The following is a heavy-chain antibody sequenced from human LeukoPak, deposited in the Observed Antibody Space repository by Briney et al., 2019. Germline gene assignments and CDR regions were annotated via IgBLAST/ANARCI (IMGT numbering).Heavy chain of an antibody. CDR2: ISSSGSTI. V-gene: IGHV3-48*01. J-gene: IGHJ5*02. CDR1: GFTFSSYS. CDR3: ARDGGSIRFLDRPSWFDP. D-gene: IGHD3-3*01. Sequence: GGFLRLSCAASGFTFSSYSMNWVRQAPGKGLEWVSYISSSGSTIYYADSVKGRFTISRDNAKNSLYLQMNSLRAEDTAVYYCARDGGSIRFLDRPSWFDPWGQGTLVTVSS.